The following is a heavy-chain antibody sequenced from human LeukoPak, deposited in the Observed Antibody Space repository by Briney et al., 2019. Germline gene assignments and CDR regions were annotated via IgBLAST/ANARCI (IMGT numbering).Heavy chain of an antibody. CDR1: GFTVSNNY. J-gene: IGHJ4*02. CDR3: ARETYYYDSSGYYPSYFDY. D-gene: IGHD3-22*01. Sequence: GGSLRLSCAASGFTVSNNYMSWVRQAPGKGLEWVSVIYSGDSTYYADSVKGRFTISRDNSKNTLYLQMNSLRAGDTAVYYCARETYYYDSSGYYPSYFDYWGQGTLVTVSS. CDR2: IYSGDST. V-gene: IGHV3-53*01.